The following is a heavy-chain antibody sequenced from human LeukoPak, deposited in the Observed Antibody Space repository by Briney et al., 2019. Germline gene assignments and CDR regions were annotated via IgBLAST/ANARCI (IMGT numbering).Heavy chain of an antibody. J-gene: IGHJ6*03. CDR3: ARGLWGSSSYYYYYMDV. V-gene: IGHV4-39*07. Sequence: SETLSLTCTVSGGSISSSSYYWGWIRQPPGKGLEWIGEINHSGSTNYNPSLKSRVTISVDTSKNQFSLKLSSVTAADTAVYYCARGLWGSSSYYYYYMDVWGKGTTVTVSS. D-gene: IGHD6-6*01. CDR1: GGSISSSSYY. CDR2: INHSGST.